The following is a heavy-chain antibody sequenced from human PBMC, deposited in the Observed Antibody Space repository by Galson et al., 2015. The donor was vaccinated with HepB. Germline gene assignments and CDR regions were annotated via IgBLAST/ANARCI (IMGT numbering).Heavy chain of an antibody. D-gene: IGHD3-16*01. CDR1: RFALSNYG. V-gene: IGHV3-23*01. J-gene: IGHJ6*01. CDR3: ARDSWRSYNYYYDYGMDV. CDR2: VSVNGGST. Sequence: SLRLSCAASRFALSNYGMTWVRQAPGKGLEWVSGVSVNGGSTYYADSVKGRFTISRGNSRNTLYLQMNSLRAEDTAVYYWARDSWRSYNYYYDYGMDVWGQGTTVTVSS.